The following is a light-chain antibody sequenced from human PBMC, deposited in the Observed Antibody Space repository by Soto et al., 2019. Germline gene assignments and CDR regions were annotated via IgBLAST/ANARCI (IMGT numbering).Light chain of an antibody. CDR2: AAS. V-gene: IGKV3-15*01. Sequence: EIVMTQSPATLSVSLGDRATLSCRATQSVRSNLAWYQQRPGQAPRLLIYAASTRARGIPARFSGTGSGTEFTLTISNLQSEDFAAYYCQQSNSLPRTFGHGTKVDN. J-gene: IGKJ3*01. CDR1: QSVRSN. CDR3: QQSNSLPRT.